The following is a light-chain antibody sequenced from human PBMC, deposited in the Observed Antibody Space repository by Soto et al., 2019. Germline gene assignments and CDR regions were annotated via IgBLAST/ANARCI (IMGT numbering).Light chain of an antibody. J-gene: IGKJ4*01. CDR2: AAS. CDR1: QDISSL. Sequence: DIQMTQSPSSLSASVGDRVTITCRASQDISSLLAWYQQKPEKAPKSLIYAASNLQSGVPSRFSGSGSGTEFTLTISSLQPEYFAPYYCQHYKSYPLTFGGGTKVEIK. V-gene: IGKV1D-16*01. CDR3: QHYKSYPLT.